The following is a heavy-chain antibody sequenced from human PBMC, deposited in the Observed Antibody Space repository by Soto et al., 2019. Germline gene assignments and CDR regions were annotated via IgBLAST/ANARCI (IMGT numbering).Heavy chain of an antibody. D-gene: IGHD4-17*01. V-gene: IGHV4-31*03. CDR3: ARGPYGDIYFDY. CDR1: GGSISSGGYY. Sequence: PSETLSLTCTVSGGSISSGGYYWSWIRQHPGKGLEWIGYIYYSGSTYYNPSLKSRVTISVDTSKNQFSLKLSSATAADTAVFFCARGPYGDIYFDYWGQGTLVTVSS. CDR2: IYYSGST. J-gene: IGHJ4*02.